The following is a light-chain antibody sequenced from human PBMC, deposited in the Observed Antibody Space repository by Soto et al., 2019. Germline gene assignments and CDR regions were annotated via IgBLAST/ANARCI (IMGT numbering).Light chain of an antibody. CDR3: QQYGSSPRDT. CDR2: GAS. Sequence: EIVLTQSPGTLSLSPGERATLCCRASQSVSSSYLAWYQQKPGQAPRLLIYGASSRATGIPDRFSGSGSGTDFTLTISRLEPEDFAVYYCQQYGSSPRDTFGGGTKVEIK. J-gene: IGKJ4*01. V-gene: IGKV3-20*01. CDR1: QSVSSSY.